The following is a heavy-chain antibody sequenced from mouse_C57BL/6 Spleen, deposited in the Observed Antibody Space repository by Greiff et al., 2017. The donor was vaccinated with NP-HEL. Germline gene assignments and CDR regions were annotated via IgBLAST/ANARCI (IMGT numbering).Heavy chain of an antibody. CDR2: IRSKSSNYAT. CDR1: GFTFNTYA. CDR3: VRDATVVATGYFDY. V-gene: IGHV10-3*01. Sequence: EVMLVESGGGLVQPKGSLKLSCAASGFTFNTYAMHWVRQAPGKGLEWVARIRSKSSNYATYYADSVKDRFTISRDDSQSMLYLQMNNLKTEDTAMYYCVRDATVVATGYFDYWGQGTTLTVSS. D-gene: IGHD1-1*01. J-gene: IGHJ2*01.